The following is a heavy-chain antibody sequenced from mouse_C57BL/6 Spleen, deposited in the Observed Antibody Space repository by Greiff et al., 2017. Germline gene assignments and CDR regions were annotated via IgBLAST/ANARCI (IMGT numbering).Heavy chain of an antibody. CDR2: ISGGGGNT. V-gene: IGHV5-9*01. D-gene: IGHD2-2*01. CDR3: ARQSGYPFAY. CDR1: GFTFSSYT. Sequence: EVQLVESGGGLVKPGGSLKLSCAASGFTFSSYTMSWVRQTPEKRLEWVATISGGGGNTYYPDSVKGRFTISRDNAKNTLYLQMSSLRSEDTALYYCARQSGYPFAYWGQGTLVTVSA. J-gene: IGHJ3*01.